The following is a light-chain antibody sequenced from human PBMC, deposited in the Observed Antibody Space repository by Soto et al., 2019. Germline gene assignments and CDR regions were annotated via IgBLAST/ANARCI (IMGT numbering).Light chain of an antibody. CDR1: QSVSYN. Sequence: EIVMTQSPATLSVSPGERATLSCRASQSVSYNLAWYQQKPGQGTRLLIYGAFTRATGIPARVRGSGSGTEFTLTISSLQSEDFAVYYCQLYKKWPPLTFGGGPKVEIK. CDR2: GAF. J-gene: IGKJ4*01. V-gene: IGKV3-15*01. CDR3: QLYKKWPPLT.